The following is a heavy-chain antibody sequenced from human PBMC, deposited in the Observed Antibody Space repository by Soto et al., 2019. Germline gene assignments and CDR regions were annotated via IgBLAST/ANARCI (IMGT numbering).Heavy chain of an antibody. CDR2: IFSNDEK. J-gene: IGHJ6*02. CDR3: ARPWQQFHYSAMDV. V-gene: IGHV2-26*01. D-gene: IGHD6-13*01. CDR1: GFSLKNARVG. Sequence: QVTLKESGPVLVKPTETPTLTCTVSGFSLKNARVGMTWIRQPPGKALEWLAVIFSNDEKSYSTSLKSRLTISKDTSKSQVVLTMSNLDPPATGTYLCARPWQQFHYSAMDVGYQGTTITVSS.